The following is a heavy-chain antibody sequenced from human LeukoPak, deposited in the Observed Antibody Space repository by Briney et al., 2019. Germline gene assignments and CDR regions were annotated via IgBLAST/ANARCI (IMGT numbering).Heavy chain of an antibody. J-gene: IGHJ6*03. D-gene: IGHD3-3*01. CDR2: ISWNSGSI. CDR3: RGGLTIFGVVNYMDV. V-gene: IGHV3-9*01. Sequence: GGSLRLSCAASGFTFSSYGMHWVRQAPGKGLEWVSGISWNSGSIGYADSVKGRFTISRDNAKNSLYLQMNSLRAEDTALYCARGGLTIFGVVNYMDVWGKGTTVTVSS. CDR1: GFTFSSYG.